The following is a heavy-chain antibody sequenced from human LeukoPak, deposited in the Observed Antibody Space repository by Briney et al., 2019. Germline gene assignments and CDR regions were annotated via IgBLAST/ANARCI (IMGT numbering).Heavy chain of an antibody. D-gene: IGHD1-26*01. J-gene: IGHJ4*02. CDR1: GFTFSSYG. V-gene: IGHV3-33*01. Sequence: GGSLRLSCAASGFTFSSYGMHWVRQAPGKGLERVAVIWYDGSNKYYADSVKGRFTISRDNAENSLYLQMNSLGPEDTAVYYCARYSGSYHSFHYWGQGTLVTVSS. CDR2: IWYDGSNK. CDR3: ARYSGSYHSFHY.